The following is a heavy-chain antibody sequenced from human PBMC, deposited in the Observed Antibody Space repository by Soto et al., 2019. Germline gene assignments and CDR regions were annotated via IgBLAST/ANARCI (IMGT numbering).Heavy chain of an antibody. D-gene: IGHD4-17*01. CDR1: GFTLSSYS. J-gene: IGHJ3*02. V-gene: IGHV3-21*01. CDR2: ISTSSSYI. Sequence: KPGGSLRLSCAASGFTLSSYSMNWVRQAPGKGLEWVSSISTSSSYINYADSVKGRFNIYRDNAKKSLYPQMNSLRAEDTAVYYCARDSRDYAIDAFDIWGQGTMVTVS. CDR3: ARDSRDYAIDAFDI.